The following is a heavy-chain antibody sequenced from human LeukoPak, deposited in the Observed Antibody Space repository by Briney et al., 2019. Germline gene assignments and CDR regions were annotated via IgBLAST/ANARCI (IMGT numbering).Heavy chain of an antibody. CDR3: ARGLIYSPNWFDP. V-gene: IGHV3-66*01. J-gene: IGHJ5*02. D-gene: IGHD4-11*01. Sequence: QPGGSLRLSCAGSGFTVXSXXXXXVXQAPGXXLEWXSVIYTGGNTYYADSVKGRFTISRDNSKNTLYLQMNSLRAEDTAVYYCARGLIYSPNWFDPWGQGTLVTVSS. CDR1: GFTVXSXX. CDR2: IYTGGNT.